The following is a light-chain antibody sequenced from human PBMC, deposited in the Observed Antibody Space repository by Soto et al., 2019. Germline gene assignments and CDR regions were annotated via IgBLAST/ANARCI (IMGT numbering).Light chain of an antibody. Sequence: DIQMTQSPSSVSASVGDRVTITCRASQGISSWLAWYQQKPGKAPNLLIYAASSLHSGVPSRFSGAGSGTDFTLTIANLHPEDFAIYYCKQSYSTQWTFGQGTKVDI. J-gene: IGKJ1*01. CDR1: QGISSW. V-gene: IGKV1-12*01. CDR3: KQSYSTQWT. CDR2: AAS.